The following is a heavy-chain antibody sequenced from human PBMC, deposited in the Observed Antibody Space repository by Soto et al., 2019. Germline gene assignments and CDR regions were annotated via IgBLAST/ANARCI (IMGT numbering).Heavy chain of an antibody. J-gene: IGHJ4*02. Sequence: SETLSLTCTVSGGSVSSDSYYWSWIRQPPGKGLEWIGYIYYSGSTNYNPSLKSRVTISVDTSKNQFSLKLSSVTAADTAVYYCARVGSGSRRDFDYWGQGTLVTVSS. D-gene: IGHD1-26*01. CDR1: GGSVSSDSYY. CDR2: IYYSGST. CDR3: ARVGSGSRRDFDY. V-gene: IGHV4-61*01.